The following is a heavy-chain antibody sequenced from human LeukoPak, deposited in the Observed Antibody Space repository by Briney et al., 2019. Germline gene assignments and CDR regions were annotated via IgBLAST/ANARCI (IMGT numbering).Heavy chain of an antibody. CDR2: INHSGST. CDR1: GGSFNGYY. CDR3: ARRPPWYPLQYGNWFDP. Sequence: PSETLSLTCAVYGGSFNGYYWSWIRQPPGKGREWIGEINHSGSTNYNPSLKSRVTISVDTSKNQFSLKLSSVTAADTAVYYCARRPPWYPLQYGNWFDPCGQGTLVTVSS. V-gene: IGHV4-34*01. D-gene: IGHD2-2*02. J-gene: IGHJ5*02.